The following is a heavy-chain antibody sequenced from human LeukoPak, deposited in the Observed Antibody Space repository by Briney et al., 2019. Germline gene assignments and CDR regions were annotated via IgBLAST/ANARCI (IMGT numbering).Heavy chain of an antibody. CDR3: AKDRYCTSSSCPIDY. V-gene: IGHV3-9*01. J-gene: IGHJ4*02. CDR2: INWKSGKI. CDR1: GYSFDEYA. D-gene: IGHD2-2*01. Sequence: GGSLRLSCAGSGYSFDEYAMHWVRQAPGKGLEWVSGINWKSGKIGYADSVKGRFTISRDNSKNSLYLQMNSLRVEDTALYYCAKDRYCTSSSCPIDYWGQGTMVIVSS.